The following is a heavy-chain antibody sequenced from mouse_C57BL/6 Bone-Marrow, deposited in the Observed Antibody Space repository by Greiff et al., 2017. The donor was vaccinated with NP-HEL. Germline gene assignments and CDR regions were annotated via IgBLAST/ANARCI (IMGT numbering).Heavy chain of an antibody. CDR2: IDPSDSYT. CDR3: ANYGKGAWFAY. CDR1: GYTFTSYW. J-gene: IGHJ3*01. Sequence: VQLQQPGAELVKPGASVKLSCKASGYTFTSYWMQWVKQRPGQGLEWIGEIDPSDSYTNYNQKFKGMATLTVDTSSSTAYMQLSSLTSEDSAVYYCANYGKGAWFAYWGQGTLVTVSA. V-gene: IGHV1-50*01. D-gene: IGHD2-1*01.